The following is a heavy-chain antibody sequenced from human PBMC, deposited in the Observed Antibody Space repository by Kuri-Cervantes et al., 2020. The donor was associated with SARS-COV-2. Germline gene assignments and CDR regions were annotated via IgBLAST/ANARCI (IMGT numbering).Heavy chain of an antibody. CDR2: VNHNGGA. J-gene: IGHJ4*02. D-gene: IGHD3-9*01. Sequence: SETLSLTCAVYGGSLSGSFWSWIRQSPRKGLEWIGEVNHNGGANYNPSLRSRVTISVDTSKTQFSLSLTSVTAADTAVYYCARIGYFDWLFHSDHDHYYFDYWGRGTLVTVSS. V-gene: IGHV4-34*01. CDR1: GGSLSGSF. CDR3: ARIGYFDWLFHSDHDHYYFDY.